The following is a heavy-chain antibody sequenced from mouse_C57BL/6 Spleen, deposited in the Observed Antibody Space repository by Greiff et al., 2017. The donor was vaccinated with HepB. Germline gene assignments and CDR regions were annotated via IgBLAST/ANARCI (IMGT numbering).Heavy chain of an antibody. CDR2: INPGSGGT. CDR3: ARAITRYFDV. Sequence: QVQLQQSGAELVRPGTSVKVSCKASVYAFTNYLIEWVKQRPGQGLEWIGVINPGSGGTNYNEKFKGKATLTADKSSSTAYMQLSSLTSEDSAVYFCARAITRYFDVWGTGTTVTVSS. D-gene: IGHD2-4*01. CDR1: VYAFTNYL. V-gene: IGHV1-54*01. J-gene: IGHJ1*03.